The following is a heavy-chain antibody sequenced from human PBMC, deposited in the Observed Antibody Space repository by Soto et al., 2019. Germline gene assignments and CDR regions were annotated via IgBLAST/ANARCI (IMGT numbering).Heavy chain of an antibody. CDR3: ARDLASGGNAFDI. Sequence: SETLSLTCTVSRGSINNYYWSWIRQHPGKGLECIGYIYYSGSSYYNPSLESRVTISVDTSKNQFSLWLSSVTAADTAVYFCARDLASGGNAFDIWGQGTMVTVSS. D-gene: IGHD2-15*01. CDR2: IYYSGSS. CDR1: RGSINNYY. J-gene: IGHJ3*02. V-gene: IGHV4-59*06.